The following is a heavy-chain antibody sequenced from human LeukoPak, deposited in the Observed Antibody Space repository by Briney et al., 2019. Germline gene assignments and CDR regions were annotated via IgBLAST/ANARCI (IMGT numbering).Heavy chain of an antibody. V-gene: IGHV4-38-2*01. CDR2: IYHSGRT. Sequence: SETLSLTXAVSGYSISSDYYWGWIRQPPGKGLEWIGSIYHSGRTYYNPSLKSRDTISVDTSKNQFSLKLSSVTAADTAVYYCARLEGGCDYWGQGTLVTVSS. CDR1: GYSISSDYY. CDR3: ARLEGGCDY. J-gene: IGHJ4*02. D-gene: IGHD1-1*01.